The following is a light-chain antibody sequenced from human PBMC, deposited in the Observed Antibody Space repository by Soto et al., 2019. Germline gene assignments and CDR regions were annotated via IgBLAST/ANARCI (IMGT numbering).Light chain of an antibody. Sequence: QSALTQPPSASGSPGQSVTISCTGSSSDVGGYNYVSWYQQHPGKAPKLMIYDVIKRPSGVPDRFSGSKSGNTASLTVSGLQSEDEADYYCISYTGSNTLGVFGTGTKLTVL. V-gene: IGLV2-8*01. CDR1: SSDVGGYNY. J-gene: IGLJ1*01. CDR2: DVI. CDR3: ISYTGSNTLGV.